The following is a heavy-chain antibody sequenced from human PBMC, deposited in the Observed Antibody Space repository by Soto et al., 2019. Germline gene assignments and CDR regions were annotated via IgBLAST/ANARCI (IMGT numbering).Heavy chain of an antibody. CDR3: ARGGGSSANYDYGMDV. CDR1: GGSISSGGYY. CDR2: IYYSGST. Sequence: QVQLQESGPGLVKPSQTLSLTCTVSGGSISSGGYYWSWIRQHPGKGLEWIGYIYYSGSTYYNPSLKSRVTISVDTSKNQFSLKLSSVTAADTAVYYCARGGGSSANYDYGMDVWGQGTTVTVSS. J-gene: IGHJ6*02. D-gene: IGHD6-6*01. V-gene: IGHV4-31*03.